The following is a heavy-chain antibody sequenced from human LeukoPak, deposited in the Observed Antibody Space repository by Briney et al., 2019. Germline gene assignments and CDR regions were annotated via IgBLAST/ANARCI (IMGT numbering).Heavy chain of an antibody. CDR1: GFTFISYW. CDR2: ITGSGGST. J-gene: IGHJ4*02. CDR3: AKKSVAAIPPLY. Sequence: GGSLRLSCAASGFTFISYWMHWVRHAPGKGLEWVSGITGSGGSTYYADSVKGRFTISRDNSKNTLYLQMNSLRAEDTAIYYCAKKSVAAIPPLYWGQGTLVTVSS. D-gene: IGHD2-21*02. V-gene: IGHV3-23*01.